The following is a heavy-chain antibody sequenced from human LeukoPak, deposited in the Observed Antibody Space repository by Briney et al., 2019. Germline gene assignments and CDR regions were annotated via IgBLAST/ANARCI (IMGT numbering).Heavy chain of an antibody. V-gene: IGHV3-74*01. D-gene: IGHD5-12*01. J-gene: IGHJ6*03. CDR3: ARSKRGYSGYDHYYYMDV. CDR2: INSDGSST. CDR1: GFTFSSYW. Sequence: PGGSLRLSCAASGFTFSSYWMHWVRQAPGKGLVWVSRINSDGSSTSYADSVKGRFTISRDNAKNTLYLQMNSLRAEDTAVYYCARSKRGYSGYDHYYYMDVWGKGTTVTVSS.